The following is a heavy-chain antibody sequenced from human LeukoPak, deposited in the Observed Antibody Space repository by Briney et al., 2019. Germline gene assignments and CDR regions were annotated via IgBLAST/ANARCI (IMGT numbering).Heavy chain of an antibody. J-gene: IGHJ6*02. CDR3: ARGRESMVRGVIIPAEDYGMDV. CDR2: MNPNSGNT. D-gene: IGHD3-10*01. V-gene: IGHV1-8*01. CDR1: GYTFTSYD. Sequence: ASVTVSRKASGYTFTSYDINGVRQAPGQGLEGMGWMNPNSGNTAYAQKFQGRVTITRNTSISTAYMELSSLRSEDTAVYYCARGRESMVRGVIIPAEDYGMDVWGQGTTVTVSS.